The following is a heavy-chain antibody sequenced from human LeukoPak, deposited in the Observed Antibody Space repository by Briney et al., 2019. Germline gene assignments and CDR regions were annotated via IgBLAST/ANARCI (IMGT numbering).Heavy chain of an antibody. V-gene: IGHV3-23*01. CDR1: GFTFSIYA. J-gene: IGHJ4*02. CDR3: AKAYSSSWYVRLFDY. D-gene: IGHD6-13*01. Sequence: GGSLRLSCAASGFTFSIYAMSWVRQAPGKGLEWVSAISGSGGSTYYADSVKGRFTISRDNSKNTLYLQMNSLRAEDTAVYYCAKAYSSSWYVRLFDYWGQGTLVTVSS. CDR2: ISGSGGST.